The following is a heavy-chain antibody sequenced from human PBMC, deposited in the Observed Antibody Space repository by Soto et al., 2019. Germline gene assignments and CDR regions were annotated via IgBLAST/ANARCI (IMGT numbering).Heavy chain of an antibody. J-gene: IGHJ6*02. V-gene: IGHV1-18*01. Sequence: ASVKVSCKASGFTFTSSAVQWVRQARGQRLEWMGWISAYNGNTNYAQKLQGRVTMTTDTSTSTAYMELRSLRSDDTAVYYCARVLYSSSSGASYGMDVWGQGTTVTVSS. CDR3: ARVLYSSSSGASYGMDV. D-gene: IGHD6-6*01. CDR1: GFTFTSSA. CDR2: ISAYNGNT.